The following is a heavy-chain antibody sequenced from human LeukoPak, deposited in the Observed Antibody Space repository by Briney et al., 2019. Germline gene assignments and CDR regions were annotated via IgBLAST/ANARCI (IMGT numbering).Heavy chain of an antibody. CDR2: VNGDGSRA. Sequence: HPGGSLRLSCAASGFTFSSYWMHWGRQVPGKGLVWVSRVNGDGSRAGHADSVKGRFTISRDSAKNTLYLRMNSLRVEDTAVYFCAREGADGDYGWFDPWGQGILVTVSS. V-gene: IGHV3-74*01. D-gene: IGHD4-17*01. J-gene: IGHJ5*02. CDR1: GFTFSSYW. CDR3: AREGADGDYGWFDP.